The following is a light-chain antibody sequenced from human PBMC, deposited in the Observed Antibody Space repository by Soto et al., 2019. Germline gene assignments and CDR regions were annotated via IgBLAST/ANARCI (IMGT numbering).Light chain of an antibody. CDR2: GAS. CDR1: QSVSSN. V-gene: IGKV3-15*01. J-gene: IGKJ5*01. CDR3: QKYNSAPPGIT. Sequence: EIVMTQSPATLSVSPGEGITLSCRASQSVSSNLAWYQQRPGQAPRLLIYGASTRATGIPARFSGSGSGTDFTLTISSLQPEDVATYYCQKYNSAPPGITFGQGTRLEIK.